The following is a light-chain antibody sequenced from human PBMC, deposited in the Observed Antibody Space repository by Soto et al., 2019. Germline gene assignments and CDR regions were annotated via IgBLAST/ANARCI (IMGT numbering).Light chain of an antibody. CDR2: EVS. CDR3: TSYTGDDFTFV. Sequence: QSALTHPPSASGSRGQSVTISCTGTSSDIGTYDYVSWYQQHPGRAPKLIIFEVSKRPLGVPDRFSGSKSGNTASLIVSGLQPDDEAEYHCTSYTGDDFTFVFGTGTKV. J-gene: IGLJ1*01. V-gene: IGLV2-8*01. CDR1: SSDIGTYDY.